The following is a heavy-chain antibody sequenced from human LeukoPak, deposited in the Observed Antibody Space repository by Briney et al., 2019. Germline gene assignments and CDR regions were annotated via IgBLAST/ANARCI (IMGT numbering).Heavy chain of an antibody. CDR1: GFTLSSYA. Sequence: PGGSLRLSCTISGFTLSSYAMSWVRQAPGKGLEWVSLISASGSATYYADSVKGRFTISRDNAKNSLYLQMNSLRAEDTAVYYCARVGYRPLYYFDYWGQGTLVTVSS. D-gene: IGHD1-1*01. V-gene: IGHV3-23*01. J-gene: IGHJ4*02. CDR3: ARVGYRPLYYFDY. CDR2: ISASGSAT.